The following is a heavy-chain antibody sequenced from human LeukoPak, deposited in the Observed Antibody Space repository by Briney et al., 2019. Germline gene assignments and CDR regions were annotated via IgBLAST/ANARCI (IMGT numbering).Heavy chain of an antibody. Sequence: ASVKVSCTASGYTFTGYYIHWVRQAPGQGLEWMRWINPNSGGTNYAQKFQGRVTMTRNTSISTAYMELSSLRSEDTAVYYCARDLLNWNDEEYFDYWGQGTLVTVSS. CDR2: INPNSGGT. V-gene: IGHV1-2*02. CDR3: ARDLLNWNDEEYFDY. CDR1: GYTFTGYY. D-gene: IGHD1-1*01. J-gene: IGHJ4*02.